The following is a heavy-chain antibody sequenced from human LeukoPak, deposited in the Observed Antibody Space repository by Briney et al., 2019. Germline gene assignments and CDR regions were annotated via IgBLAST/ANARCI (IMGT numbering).Heavy chain of an antibody. D-gene: IGHD2-21*02. CDR3: AGSLAYCGGDCRLGDY. CDR1: GFIFYSYA. J-gene: IGHJ4*02. Sequence: GGSLRLSCSASGFIFYSYAMHWVRQAPGRGLEYVAAITSSGSSTFHANSVKGRFTISRDNSKNTLYLQMNSLRPEDTAVYYCAGSLAYCGGDCRLGDYWGQGTLVTVSS. V-gene: IGHV3-64*01. CDR2: ITSSGSST.